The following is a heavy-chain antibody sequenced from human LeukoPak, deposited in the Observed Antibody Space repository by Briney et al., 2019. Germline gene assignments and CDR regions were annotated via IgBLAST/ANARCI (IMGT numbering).Heavy chain of an antibody. V-gene: IGHV3-21*01. Sequence: GGSLRLSCAASGFTFSSYSMNWVRQAPGKGLEWVSSISSSSSYIYYADSVKGRLTISRDNAKNSLYLQMNSLRAEDTAVYYCASSAGYGMDVWGQGTTVTVSS. J-gene: IGHJ6*02. CDR3: ASSAGYGMDV. CDR1: GFTFSSYS. CDR2: ISSSSSYI.